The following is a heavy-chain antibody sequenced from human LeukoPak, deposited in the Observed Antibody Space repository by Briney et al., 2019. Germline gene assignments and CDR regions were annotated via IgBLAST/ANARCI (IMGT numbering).Heavy chain of an antibody. CDR1: GFTFSNYA. D-gene: IGHD4-23*01. J-gene: IGHJ4*02. CDR3: ARVRGYGGNFGDY. V-gene: IGHV4-34*01. CDR2: INHSGST. Sequence: GSLRLSCAASGFTFSNYAMSWVRQPTGKGLEWIGEINHSGSTNYNPPLKSRVTISVNTSKNQFSLKLSSVTAADKAVYYCARVRGYGGNFGDYWGQGTLVTVSS.